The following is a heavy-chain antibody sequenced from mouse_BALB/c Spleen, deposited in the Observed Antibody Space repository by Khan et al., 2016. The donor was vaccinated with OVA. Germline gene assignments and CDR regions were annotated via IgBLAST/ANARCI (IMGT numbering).Heavy chain of an antibody. Sequence: EVQLQESGPGLVKPSQSLSLTCTVTGYSITSGYGWNLIRQFPGNKLECMGYISYSGSTNYNPYLKSQISITRDTSKNQFFLQLNSVTTEDTATYYCARTARIKYWGQGTTLTVSS. CDR1: GYSITSGYG. CDR2: ISYSGST. CDR3: ARTARIKY. V-gene: IGHV3-2*02. J-gene: IGHJ2*01. D-gene: IGHD1-2*01.